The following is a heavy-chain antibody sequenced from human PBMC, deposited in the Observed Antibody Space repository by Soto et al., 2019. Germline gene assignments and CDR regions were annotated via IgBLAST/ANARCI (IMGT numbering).Heavy chain of an antibody. CDR3: ASIDFWSGMDV. J-gene: IGHJ6*02. Sequence: GGSLRLSCAASGFTFKNYWMNWVRQAPGKGLVWVSRINSDGSSTNYADSVRGRFTISRDNARNTLYLQLTSLRTEDTAVYYCASIDFWSGMDVWGRGTTVTVSS. CDR1: GFTFKNYW. CDR2: INSDGSST. V-gene: IGHV3-74*01. D-gene: IGHD3-3*01.